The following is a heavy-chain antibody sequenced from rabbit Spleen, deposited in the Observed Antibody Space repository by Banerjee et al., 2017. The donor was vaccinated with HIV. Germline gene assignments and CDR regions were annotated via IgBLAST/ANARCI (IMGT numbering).Heavy chain of an antibody. CDR2: IDVSSRGST. CDR3: ARENVDYADFSL. V-gene: IGHV1S45*01. Sequence: QEQLVEYGGDLVQPEGSLTLTCKASGLDFSSSYYMCWVRQAPGKGLEWIACIDVSSRGSTHYASWAKGRFTISKTSSTTVTLQMTSLTAADTATYFCARENVDYADFSLWGPGTLVTVS. CDR1: GLDFSSSYY. D-gene: IGHD2-1*01. J-gene: IGHJ4*01.